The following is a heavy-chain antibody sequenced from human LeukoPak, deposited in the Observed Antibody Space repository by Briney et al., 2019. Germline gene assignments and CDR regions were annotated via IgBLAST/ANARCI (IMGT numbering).Heavy chain of an antibody. J-gene: IGHJ5*02. CDR3: ARSITMIVVATRTWFDP. Sequence: PSETLSLTCTVSGYSISSGYYWGWIRQPPGKGLEWIGSIYHSESTYYNPSLKSRVTISVDTSKNQFSLKLSSVTAADTAVYYCARSITMIVVATRTWFDPWGQGTLVTVSS. CDR1: GYSISSGYY. D-gene: IGHD3-22*01. V-gene: IGHV4-38-2*02. CDR2: IYHSEST.